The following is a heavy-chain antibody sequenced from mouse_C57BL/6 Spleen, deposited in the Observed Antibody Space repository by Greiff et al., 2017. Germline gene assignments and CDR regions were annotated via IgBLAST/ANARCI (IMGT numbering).Heavy chain of an antibody. V-gene: IGHV1-19*01. Sequence: VQLQQSGPVLVKPGASVKMSCKASGYTFTDYYMNWVKQSHGKSLEWIGLIHPYNGGTSYNQKFKSKATLTVDKSSSADYMELNSLTSEDSAVYACARRDYGNAFDYWGQGTTLTVAS. CDR2: IHPYNGGT. CDR3: ARRDYGNAFDY. J-gene: IGHJ2*01. CDR1: GYTFTDYY. D-gene: IGHD2-1*01.